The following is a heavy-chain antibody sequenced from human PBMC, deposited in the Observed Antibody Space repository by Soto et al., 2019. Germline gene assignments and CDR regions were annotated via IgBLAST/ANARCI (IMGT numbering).Heavy chain of an antibody. J-gene: IGHJ4*02. D-gene: IGHD3-22*01. CDR1: GYTFTSYY. CDR2: INPSGGST. CDR3: ARDRGCYDSSGYYEYYFDY. V-gene: IGHV1-46*01. Sequence: ASVKVSCKASGYTFTSYYMHWVRQAPGQGLEWMGIINPSGGSTSYAQKFQGRVTMTRDTSTSTVYMELSSLRSEDTAVYYCARDRGCYDSSGYYEYYFDYWGQGTLVTVSS.